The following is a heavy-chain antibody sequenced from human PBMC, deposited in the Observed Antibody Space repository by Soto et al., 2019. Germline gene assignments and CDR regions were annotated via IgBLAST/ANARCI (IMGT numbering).Heavy chain of an antibody. V-gene: IGHV4-31*03. CDR1: GGSISSGGYY. D-gene: IGHD3-22*01. J-gene: IGHJ4*02. Sequence: SETLSLTCTVSGGSISSGGYYWSWIRQHPGKCLEWFGYIYYSGSTYYNPSLKSRVTISVDMSKNQFSLKLSSVTAADTAVYYCARFGYSTNIGIDYWGQGTLVTVSS. CDR3: ARFGYSTNIGIDY. CDR2: IYYSGST.